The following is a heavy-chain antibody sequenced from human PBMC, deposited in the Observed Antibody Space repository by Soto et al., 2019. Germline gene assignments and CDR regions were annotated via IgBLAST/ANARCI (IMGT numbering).Heavy chain of an antibody. CDR1: GGSISSGDYY. V-gene: IGHV4-30-4*01. Sequence: SETLSLTCTVSGGSISSGDYYWSWIRQPPGKGLEWIGYIYYGGTTYYNPSLKSRVTISVDTSKNQFSLKVSSVTAADTAVYYCARALIQLWPHYYYGMDVWGQGTTVTVSS. CDR2: IYYGGTT. CDR3: ARALIQLWPHYYYGMDV. J-gene: IGHJ6*02. D-gene: IGHD5-18*01.